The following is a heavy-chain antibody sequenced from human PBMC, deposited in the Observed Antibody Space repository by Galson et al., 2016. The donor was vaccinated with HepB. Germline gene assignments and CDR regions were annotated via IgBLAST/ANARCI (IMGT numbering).Heavy chain of an antibody. CDR1: GFTFSRFW. CDR3: AKDRLQFNYLGYYYGMDV. J-gene: IGHJ6*02. CDR2: IKYDGSYA. Sequence: SLRLSCAASGFTFSRFWMHWVRQVPGKGLVWVARIKYDGSYANYADSVKGRFTISRDNSKNTLYLQMDSLRVEDTAVYYCAKDRLQFNYLGYYYGMDVWGQGTTVTVSS. D-gene: IGHD7-27*01. V-gene: IGHV3-74*01.